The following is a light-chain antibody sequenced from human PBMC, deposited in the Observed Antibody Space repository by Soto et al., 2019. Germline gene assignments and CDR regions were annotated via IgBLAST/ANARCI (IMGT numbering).Light chain of an antibody. CDR1: QDIANF. CDR3: QKYNRPPRT. J-gene: IGKJ1*01. V-gene: IGKV1-27*01. CDR2: AAS. Sequence: DIQMTQSPSSLSASVGDRVSITCRASQDIANFLAWYQHKPGKVPTLLIYAASTLQSGVPSRFSGNASGTDSTRTISSLQPEDVATYYCQKYNRPPRTFGQGTKVEV.